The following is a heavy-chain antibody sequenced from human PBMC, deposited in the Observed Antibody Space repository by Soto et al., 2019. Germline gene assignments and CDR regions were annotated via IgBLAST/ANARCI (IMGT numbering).Heavy chain of an antibody. D-gene: IGHD6-19*01. CDR1: GASVSSNIAA. Sequence: PSQPLSRTCAISGASVSSNIAACNCIRQSPSRGLEWLGRTYYRSKWYNDYAVSVKSRITINPDTSKNQFSLQPNSVTPEDTAVYYCARDMTAVAGTPLYFDYWGQRTLVTVSS. CDR3: ARDMTAVAGTPLYFDY. J-gene: IGHJ4*02. V-gene: IGHV6-1*01. CDR2: TYYRSKWYN.